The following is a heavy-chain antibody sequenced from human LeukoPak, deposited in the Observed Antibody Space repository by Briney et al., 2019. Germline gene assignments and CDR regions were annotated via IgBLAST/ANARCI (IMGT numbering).Heavy chain of an antibody. V-gene: IGHV1-18*01. CDR2: ISGRNGNT. J-gene: IGHJ4*02. Sequence: ASVKLSCTASGYSLTDYGITCVRRAPGQRLEWMGWISGRNGNTNYSQRLQGRVTMTTDTSTSTAYTELRSLTSDDTAVYYCARDHALWSNCFDYWGQGTRVTVSS. CDR1: GYSLTDYG. D-gene: IGHD2/OR15-2a*01. CDR3: ARDHALWSNCFDY.